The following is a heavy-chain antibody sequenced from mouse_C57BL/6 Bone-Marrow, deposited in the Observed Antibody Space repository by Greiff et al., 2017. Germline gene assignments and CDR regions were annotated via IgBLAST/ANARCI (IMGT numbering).Heavy chain of an antibody. V-gene: IGHV5-4*01. CDR3: ARDPSMDY. Sequence: EVQLVESGGGLVKPGGSLKLSCAASGFTFSSYAMSWVRQTPEKRLEWVATISDGGSYTYYPDNVQGRFTISRDNAKNNLYLHMSHLQSEDTAMYYCARDPSMDYWGQGTSVTVSS. J-gene: IGHJ4*01. CDR1: GFTFSSYA. CDR2: ISDGGSYT.